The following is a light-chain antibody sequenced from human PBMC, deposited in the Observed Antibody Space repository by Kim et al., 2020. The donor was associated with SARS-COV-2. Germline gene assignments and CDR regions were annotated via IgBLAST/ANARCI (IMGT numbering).Light chain of an antibody. J-gene: IGKJ2*01. Sequence: DIQLTQSPSFLSASVGDRVTITCRASQGISSYLAWYQQKPGKVPKLLIYAASTLQSGVPSRFSGSGSGTEFTLTISNLQPEDFATYYCQQLNSYPRTFGQGTKLEI. CDR3: QQLNSYPRT. CDR2: AAS. V-gene: IGKV1-9*01. CDR1: QGISSY.